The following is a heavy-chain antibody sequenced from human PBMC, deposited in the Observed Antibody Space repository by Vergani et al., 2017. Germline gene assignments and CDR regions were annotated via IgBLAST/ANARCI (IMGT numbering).Heavy chain of an antibody. D-gene: IGHD2-15*01. Sequence: QLQLQESGPGLVKPSETLSLTCTVSGGSISSSSYYWGWIRQPPGKGLEWIGSIYYSGSTYYNPSLKSRVTISVDTSKNQFSLKLSSVTAADTAVYYCARAGYCSGGSCYYFDYWGQGTLVTVSS. CDR3: ARAGYCSGGSCYYFDY. CDR2: IYYSGST. CDR1: GGSISSSSYY. V-gene: IGHV4-39*07. J-gene: IGHJ4*02.